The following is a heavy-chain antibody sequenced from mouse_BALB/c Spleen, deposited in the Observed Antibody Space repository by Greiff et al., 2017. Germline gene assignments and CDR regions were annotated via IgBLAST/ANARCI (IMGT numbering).Heavy chain of an antibody. CDR1: GYTFTSYY. J-gene: IGHJ3*01. V-gene: IGHV1S81*02. Sequence: QVQLQQSAAELVKPGASVKLSCKASGYTFTSYYMYWVKQRPGQGLEWIGEINPSNGGTNFNEKFKSKATLTVDKSSSTAYMQLSSLTSEDSAVYYCTRSRGFAYWGQGTLVTVSA. CDR3: TRSRGFAY. CDR2: INPSNGGT.